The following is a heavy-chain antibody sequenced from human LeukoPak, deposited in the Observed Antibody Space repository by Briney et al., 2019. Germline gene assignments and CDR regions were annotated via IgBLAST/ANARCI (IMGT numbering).Heavy chain of an antibody. CDR2: ISSSGSTI. V-gene: IGHV3-11*01. J-gene: IGHJ5*02. CDR3: ASNYDSSGYYRPNWFDP. CDR1: GFTFSDYY. Sequence: GGSLRLSCAASGFTFSDYYMSWIRQAPGKGLEWVSYISSSGSTIYYADSVKGRFTISRDNAKNSLYLQMNSLRAEDTAVYCCASNYDSSGYYRPNWFDPWGQGTLVTVSS. D-gene: IGHD3-22*01.